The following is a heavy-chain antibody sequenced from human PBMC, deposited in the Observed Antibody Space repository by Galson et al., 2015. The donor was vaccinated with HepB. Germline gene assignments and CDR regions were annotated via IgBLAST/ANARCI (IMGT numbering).Heavy chain of an antibody. D-gene: IGHD6-19*01. CDR3: AADVQWLVGGYYYYGMDV. Sequence: SVKVSCKASGFTFTSSAVQWVRQARGQRLEWIGWIVVGSGNTNYAQKFQERVTITRDMSTSTAYMELSSLRSEDTAVYYCAADVQWLVGGYYYYGMDVWGQGTTVTVSS. V-gene: IGHV1-58*01. J-gene: IGHJ6*02. CDR2: IVVGSGNT. CDR1: GFTFTSSA.